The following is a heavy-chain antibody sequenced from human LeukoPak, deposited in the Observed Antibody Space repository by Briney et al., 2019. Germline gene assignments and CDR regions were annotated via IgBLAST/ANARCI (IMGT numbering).Heavy chain of an antibody. CDR1: GFTVSSNY. J-gene: IGHJ5*02. D-gene: IGHD1-1*01. Sequence: GGSLRLPCAASGFTVSSNYISWVRQAPGKGLEWVSTIYSGGGTYYTDSVKGRFTISRDNSKNTLYLQMNSLRAEDTAVYCCTREYNTWGQGTLVTVSS. V-gene: IGHV3-66*01. CDR2: IYSGGGT. CDR3: TREYNT.